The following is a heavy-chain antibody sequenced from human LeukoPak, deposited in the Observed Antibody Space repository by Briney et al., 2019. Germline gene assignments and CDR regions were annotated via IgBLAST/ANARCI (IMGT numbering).Heavy chain of an antibody. Sequence: ASVKLSCKASGYTFTSYDINWVRQATGQGLEWMGWINPDRGNTCYAEKFQGRVTMTRNTSISTAYMELSSLRSEDTAVYYCGRGSNSSSSSDYWGQGTLVTVSS. V-gene: IGHV1-8*01. CDR1: GYTFTSYD. CDR2: INPDRGNT. CDR3: GRGSNSSSSSDY. D-gene: IGHD6-6*01. J-gene: IGHJ4*02.